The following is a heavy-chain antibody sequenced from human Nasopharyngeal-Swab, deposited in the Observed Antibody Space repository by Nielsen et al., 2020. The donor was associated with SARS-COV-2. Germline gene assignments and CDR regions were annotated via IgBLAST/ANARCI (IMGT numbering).Heavy chain of an antibody. CDR2: VNEDGSRT. V-gene: IGHV3-74*01. J-gene: IGHJ6*02. CDR1: GVIFSNYW. Sequence: GESLKISCVASGVIFSNYWMHWVRQAPGKGLVWVSRVNEDGSRTDYADSVRGRFTISRDNAKNTLYLQMNSLRAEDTAVYYCARDCSGGSCRYGMDVWGQGTTVTVSS. D-gene: IGHD2-15*01. CDR3: ARDCSGGSCRYGMDV.